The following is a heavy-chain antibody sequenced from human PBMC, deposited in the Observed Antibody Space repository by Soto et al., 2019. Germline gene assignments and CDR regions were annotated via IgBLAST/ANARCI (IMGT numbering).Heavy chain of an antibody. Sequence: PSETLSLTCTVSGGSMSNSYYYWSWVRQTPGKGLEWIGHVFHSGRTYYNPSLKGRVGILVDTSRNQFSLNLNSMTVADAAVYYCARWVEVSLDYFDSWGQGIPVT. CDR2: VFHSGRT. CDR3: ARWVEVSLDYFDS. CDR1: GGSMSNSYYY. V-gene: IGHV4-30-4*01. J-gene: IGHJ4*02. D-gene: IGHD1-1*01.